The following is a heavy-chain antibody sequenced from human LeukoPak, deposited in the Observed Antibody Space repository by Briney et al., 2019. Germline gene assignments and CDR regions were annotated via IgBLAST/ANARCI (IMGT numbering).Heavy chain of an antibody. CDR2: IYYSGST. CDR3: TRESEERDYVWGSYRYYYMDV. D-gene: IGHD3-16*02. J-gene: IGHJ6*03. V-gene: IGHV4-59*01. Sequence: SETLSLTCTVSGGSISSYYWSWTRQPPGKGLEWIGYIYYSGSTNYNPSLKSRVTISVDTSKNQFPLKLTSVTAADTALYYCTRESEERDYVWGSYRYYYMDVWGKGTTVTVSS. CDR1: GGSISSYY.